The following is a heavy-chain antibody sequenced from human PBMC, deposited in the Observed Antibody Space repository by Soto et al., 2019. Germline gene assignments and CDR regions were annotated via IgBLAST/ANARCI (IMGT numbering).Heavy chain of an antibody. CDR1: GYTLTELS. CDR2: FDPEDGET. J-gene: IGHJ4*02. D-gene: IGHD2-21*02. V-gene: IGHV1-24*01. CDR3: ATGPRGCGGGDCYYDY. Sequence: ASVKVSCKVSGYTLTELSMHWVRQAPGKGLEWMGGFDPEDGETIYAQKFRGRVTMTEDTSTDTAYMELSSLGSEDTAVYYCATGPRGCGGGDCYYDYWGQGTLVTVSS.